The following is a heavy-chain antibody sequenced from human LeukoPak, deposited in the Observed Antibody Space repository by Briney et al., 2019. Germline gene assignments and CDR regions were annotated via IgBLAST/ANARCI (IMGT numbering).Heavy chain of an antibody. J-gene: IGHJ4*02. V-gene: IGHV1-46*01. CDR1: GYTFTSYY. CDR2: IYPSGGGT. CDR3: ARDADHYDSGSAVDY. D-gene: IGHD3-10*01. Sequence: ASVKVSCKASGYTFTSYYMHWVRQAPGQGLEWMGIIYPSGGGTSYAQKFQGRVTMTRGTSTSTVYMELSSLRSEDTAVYYCARDADHYDSGSAVDYWGQGTLVTVSS.